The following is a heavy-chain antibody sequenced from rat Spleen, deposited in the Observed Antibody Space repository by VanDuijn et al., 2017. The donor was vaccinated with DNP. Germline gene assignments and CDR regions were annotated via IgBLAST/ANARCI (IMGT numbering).Heavy chain of an antibody. V-gene: IGHV5S10*01. D-gene: IGHD1-11*01. CDR1: GFTFTDYS. Sequence: EVQLVESGGGLVQPGRSMKLSCEASGFTFTDYSMAWVRQAPKKGLEWVATILYDGSRTYYRDSVKGRFTISRDNAKSTLYLQMDSLRSEDTATYYCATFEGRDAWGRGTSVTVSS. J-gene: IGHJ4*01. CDR2: ILYDGSRT. CDR3: ATFEGRDA.